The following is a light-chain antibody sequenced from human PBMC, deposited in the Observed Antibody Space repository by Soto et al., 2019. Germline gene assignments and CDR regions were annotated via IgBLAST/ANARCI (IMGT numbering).Light chain of an antibody. J-gene: IGKJ1*01. CDR3: QQFNSKVWT. V-gene: IGKV1-5*01. Sequence: DIQMTQSPSTLSASVGDTVTITCRASQSVSRWLNWYQQKSGKAPRLLTYEASNLEIGVPSRFSGSGSGTEFILTINSLQPADSATYYCQQFNSKVWTSGQGTKVDIK. CDR2: EAS. CDR1: QSVSRW.